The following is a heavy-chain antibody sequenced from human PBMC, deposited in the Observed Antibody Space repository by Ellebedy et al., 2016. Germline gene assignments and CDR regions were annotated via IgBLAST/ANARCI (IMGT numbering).Heavy chain of an antibody. CDR3: VRGPEQQLVDVY. V-gene: IGHV3-30*04. J-gene: IGHJ4*02. CDR1: GFTFNNYV. CDR2: VSSDGRKK. D-gene: IGHD6-13*01. Sequence: GGSLRLSXAASGFTFNNYVMHWVRQAPGKGLEWVAVVSSDGRKKYYADSVKGRFTISRDNSENTLYVQMNSLRAEDTAVYYCVRGPEQQLVDVYWGQGTLATVSS.